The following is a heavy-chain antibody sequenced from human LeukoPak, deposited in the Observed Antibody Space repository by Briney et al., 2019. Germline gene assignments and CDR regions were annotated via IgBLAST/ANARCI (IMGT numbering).Heavy chain of an antibody. V-gene: IGHV3-7*01. J-gene: IGHJ4*02. CDR3: ARPRGCGSSRCNNFDY. D-gene: IGHD2-2*01. CDR2: MNEYGSEI. CDR1: GFTFSSYE. Sequence: GGSLRLSCAASGFTFSSYEMHWVRQAPGKGLEWVAKMNEYGSEIFYVDSVKGRFTISRDNGKNSLYLQMNRLRAEDTAVYYCARPRGCGSSRCNNFDYWGQGTLVTVSS.